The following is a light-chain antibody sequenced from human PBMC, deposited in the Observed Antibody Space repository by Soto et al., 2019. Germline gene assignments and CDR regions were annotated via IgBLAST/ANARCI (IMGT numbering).Light chain of an antibody. CDR1: QSVSSSY. Sequence: EIVLTQSPGTLSLSPGERATLSCRASQSVSSSYLAWYQQKPGQAPRHLIYGASSRATGIPDRFSGSGSGIDFTLTISRLEPEDFAVYYCQQYGSSPLITFGQGTRLEIK. J-gene: IGKJ5*01. CDR2: GAS. CDR3: QQYGSSPLIT. V-gene: IGKV3-20*01.